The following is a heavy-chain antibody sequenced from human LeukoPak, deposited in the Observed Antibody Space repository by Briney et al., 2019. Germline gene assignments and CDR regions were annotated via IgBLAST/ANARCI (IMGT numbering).Heavy chain of an antibody. Sequence: PGGSLRLSCAASGFTFSSYWMSWVRQAPGRGLDWVANINQDGSEKYYVDSVKGRFTISRDNAKNSLYLQMNSLRAEDTAVYYCAREGCSGGSCYHNWFDPWGQGTLVTVSS. D-gene: IGHD2-15*01. V-gene: IGHV3-7*01. J-gene: IGHJ5*02. CDR3: AREGCSGGSCYHNWFDP. CDR2: INQDGSEK. CDR1: GFTFSSYW.